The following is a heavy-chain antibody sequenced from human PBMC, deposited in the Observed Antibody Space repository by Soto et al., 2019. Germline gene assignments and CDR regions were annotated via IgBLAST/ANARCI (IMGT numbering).Heavy chain of an antibody. CDR2: ISYDGSNK. Sequence: PGGSLRLSCAASGFTFSSYGMHWVRQAPGKGLVWVAVISYDGSNKYYADSVKGRFTISRDNSKNTLYLQMNSLRAEDTAVYYCAKDWRLNKIYYYDSSGYPGYWGQGTLGTVPS. D-gene: IGHD3-22*01. CDR3: AKDWRLNKIYYYDSSGYPGY. J-gene: IGHJ4*02. CDR1: GFTFSSYG. V-gene: IGHV3-30*18.